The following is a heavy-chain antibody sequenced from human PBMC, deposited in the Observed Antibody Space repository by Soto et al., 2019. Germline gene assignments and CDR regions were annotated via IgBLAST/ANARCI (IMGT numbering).Heavy chain of an antibody. V-gene: IGHV2-5*02. J-gene: IGHJ5*01. CDR3: AHRDPTYRYDWNGGWFGP. D-gene: IGHD1-20*01. CDR1: GFSLSTNGAG. Sequence: QITLRESGPTLVKPTQTLTLTCTFSGFSLSTNGAGVGWIRQPPGKALEWLALIYWDDDKRYSPSLRSRLAISKDTPKSQQVVLTMTNMDPVDTATYYCAHRDPTYRYDWNGGWFGPWGPGTLVTVSS. CDR2: IYWDDDK.